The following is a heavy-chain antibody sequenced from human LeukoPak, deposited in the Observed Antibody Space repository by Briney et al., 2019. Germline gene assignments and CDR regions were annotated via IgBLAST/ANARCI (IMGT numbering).Heavy chain of an antibody. Sequence: SETLSLTCTVSGGSISSYYWSWIRQPAWKGLEWIGRIYTSGSTNYNPSLKSRVTMSVDTSKNQFSLKLSSVTAADTAVYYCAGRDYYYYYGMDVWGQGTTVTVSS. V-gene: IGHV4-4*07. CDR2: IYTSGST. CDR3: AGRDYYYYYGMDV. CDR1: GGSISSYY. J-gene: IGHJ6*02.